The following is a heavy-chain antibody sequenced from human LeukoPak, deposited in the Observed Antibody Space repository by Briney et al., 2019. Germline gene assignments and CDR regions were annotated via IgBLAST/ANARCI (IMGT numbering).Heavy chain of an antibody. Sequence: KPSETLSLTCTVSGGSISTSNYYWGWIRQPPGKGLEWIGEINHSGSTNYNPSLKSRVTISVDTSKNQFSLKLSSVTAADTAVYYCARRVGRYDYVWGSYRYNDAFDIWGQGTMVTVSS. D-gene: IGHD3-16*02. CDR3: ARRVGRYDYVWGSYRYNDAFDI. CDR2: INHSGST. J-gene: IGHJ3*02. V-gene: IGHV4-39*07. CDR1: GGSISTSNYY.